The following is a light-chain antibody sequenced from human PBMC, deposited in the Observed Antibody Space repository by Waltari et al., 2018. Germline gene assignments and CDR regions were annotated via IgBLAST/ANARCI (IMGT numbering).Light chain of an antibody. V-gene: IGKV3-20*01. CDR3: QNHERLPAV. J-gene: IGKJ1*01. CDR1: QSVGRY. CDR2: GAS. Sequence: EVVLTQSPDTLSLSPGERATLSCRASQSVGRYLVWYQQKPGQAPRLLSYGASSRAAGIPDRCSGSGSGTDFSLTISRLEPEDFAVYYCQNHERLPAVFGQGTKVEIK.